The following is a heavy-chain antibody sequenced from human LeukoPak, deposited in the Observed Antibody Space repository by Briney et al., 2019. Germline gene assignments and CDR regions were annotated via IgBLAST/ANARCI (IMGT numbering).Heavy chain of an antibody. V-gene: IGHV4-59*01. Sequence: PSETLSLTCSVSGGAMKRYYWNWIRQSPGKRLEWIGYIYHSGSTNYNASLKSRVTISVDTAKNQFSLKLTSVTAADTAVYYCARLGGMTTINNDAFDLWGQGTMVTVSS. CDR2: IYHSGST. CDR1: GGAMKRYY. CDR3: ARLGGMTTINNDAFDL. D-gene: IGHD5-24*01. J-gene: IGHJ3*01.